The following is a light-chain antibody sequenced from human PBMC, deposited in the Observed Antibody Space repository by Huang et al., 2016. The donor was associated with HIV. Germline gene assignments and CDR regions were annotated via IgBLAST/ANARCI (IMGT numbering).Light chain of an antibody. CDR3: PQYDSHSYS. CDR1: QDISKH. Sequence: DIQMTQYPSSLSASVGDRVTITCQASQDISKHLNWFQQKTGKAPKHLIYGASNLKTGVPPRVSGSASEADFTCTISGLQPEDTATYYCPQYDSHSYSFGQGTKLEIK. CDR2: GAS. J-gene: IGKJ2*03. V-gene: IGKV1-33*01.